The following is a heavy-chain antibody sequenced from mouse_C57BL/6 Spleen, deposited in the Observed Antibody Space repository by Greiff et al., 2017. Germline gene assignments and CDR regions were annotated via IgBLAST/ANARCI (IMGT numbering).Heavy chain of an antibody. V-gene: IGHV5-17*01. CDR3: ATQISFITTVVAPYAMDY. CDR2: ISSGSSTI. Sequence: EVKLVESGGGLVKPGGSLKLSCAASGFTFSDYGMHWVRQAPEKGLEWVAYISSGSSTIYYAATVKGRFTISRDNAKNTLFLQRTSLRSEDTAMYYCATQISFITTVVAPYAMDYWGQGTSVTVSS. D-gene: IGHD1-1*01. J-gene: IGHJ4*01. CDR1: GFTFSDYG.